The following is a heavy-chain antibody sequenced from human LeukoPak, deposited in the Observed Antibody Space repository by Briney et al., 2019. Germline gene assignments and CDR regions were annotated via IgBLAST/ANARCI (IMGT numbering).Heavy chain of an antibody. CDR3: ARETSQKGAHYMDV. Sequence: PSETLSLTCTVSGGSISSYYWNWIRQPSGKGLEWIGYIYYSGSTNYNPSLKSRVTISVDASKNQFSLKLSSVTAADTAVYYCARETSQKGAHYMDVWGKGTTVTISS. CDR1: GGSISSYY. CDR2: IYYSGST. V-gene: IGHV4-59*01. D-gene: IGHD3-16*01. J-gene: IGHJ6*03.